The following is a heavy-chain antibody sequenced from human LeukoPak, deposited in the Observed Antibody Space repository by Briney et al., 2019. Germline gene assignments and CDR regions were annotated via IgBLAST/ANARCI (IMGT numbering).Heavy chain of an antibody. J-gene: IGHJ4*02. CDR3: ASDPGAGIAAAGTMGY. V-gene: IGHV3-30*03. Sequence: GGSLRLSCAASGFTFSSYWMSWVRQAPGKGLERVAVISYDGSNKYYADSVKGRFTISRDNSKNTLYLQMNSLRAEDTAVYYCASDPGAGIAAAGTMGYWGQGTLVTVSS. CDR2: ISYDGSNK. D-gene: IGHD6-13*01. CDR1: GFTFSSYW.